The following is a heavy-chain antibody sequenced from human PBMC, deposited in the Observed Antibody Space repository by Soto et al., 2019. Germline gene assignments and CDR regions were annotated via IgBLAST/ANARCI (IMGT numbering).Heavy chain of an antibody. J-gene: IGHJ4*02. CDR1: GGSISSYY. CDR3: ARRYGPGFDY. Sequence: SETLSLTCTVSGGSISSYYWSWIRQPPAKGLEWIGYIYYSGSTNYNPSLKSRVTISVDTSKNQFSLKLSSVTAADTAVYYCARRYGPGFDYWGQGTLVTVSS. V-gene: IGHV4-59*08. D-gene: IGHD4-17*01. CDR2: IYYSGST.